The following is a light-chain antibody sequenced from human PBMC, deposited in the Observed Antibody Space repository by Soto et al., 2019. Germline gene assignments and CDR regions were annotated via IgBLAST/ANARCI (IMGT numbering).Light chain of an antibody. CDR3: HQRQSWPRT. V-gene: IGKV3-11*01. Sequence: EIVLTQSPATLSLSPGERATLSCRASQTVSSSLAWYQQKPGQAPRLLIYEASNRATGIPARFSGSGSGTDFTLTISSLEPEDFAIYYCHQRQSWPRTFGQGTKVDIK. J-gene: IGKJ1*01. CDR2: EAS. CDR1: QTVSSS.